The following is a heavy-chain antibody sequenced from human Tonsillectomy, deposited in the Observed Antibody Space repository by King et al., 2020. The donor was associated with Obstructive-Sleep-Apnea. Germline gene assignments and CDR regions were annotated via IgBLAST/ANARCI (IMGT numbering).Heavy chain of an antibody. D-gene: IGHD6-19*01. Sequence: VQLVESGGGVVQPGRSLRLSCAASGFTFSSYGMHWVRQAPGKGLEGVADIWYDGSNKYYADSVKGRFTLSRDISKNTLYLQMNSLRAEDTAVYYCAKDQSQYSSGWSWDFDYWGQGTLVTVSS. V-gene: IGHV3-33*06. CDR3: AKDQSQYSSGWSWDFDY. CDR1: GFTFSSYG. J-gene: IGHJ4*02. CDR2: IWYDGSNK.